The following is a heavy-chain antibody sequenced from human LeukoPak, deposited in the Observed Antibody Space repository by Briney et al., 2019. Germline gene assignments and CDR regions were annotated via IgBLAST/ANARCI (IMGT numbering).Heavy chain of an antibody. V-gene: IGHV4-4*07. CDR2: IYTSGST. CDR1: GGSISSYY. Sequence: SETLSLTCTVSGGSISSYYWSWIRQPAGKGLEWIGRIYTSGSTHYNPSLKSRVTMSVDTSKNQFSLKLSSVTAADTAVYYCARDGGSGYLGPIDYWGQGTLVTVSS. J-gene: IGHJ4*02. CDR3: ARDGGSGYLGPIDY. D-gene: IGHD5-12*01.